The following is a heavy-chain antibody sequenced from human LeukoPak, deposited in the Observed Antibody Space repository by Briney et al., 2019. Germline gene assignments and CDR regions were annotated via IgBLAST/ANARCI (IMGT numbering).Heavy chain of an antibody. CDR2: ISYDGSNK. Sequence: GGSLRLSCSASGYTFSNYAMHWVRQAPGKGLEWVAVISYDGSNKYYADSVKGRFTISRDNSKNTLYLQMNSLRAEDTAAYYCARDGIAAADGMDVWGQGTTVTVSS. J-gene: IGHJ6*02. CDR1: GYTFSNYA. D-gene: IGHD6-13*01. V-gene: IGHV3-30-3*01. CDR3: ARDGIAAADGMDV.